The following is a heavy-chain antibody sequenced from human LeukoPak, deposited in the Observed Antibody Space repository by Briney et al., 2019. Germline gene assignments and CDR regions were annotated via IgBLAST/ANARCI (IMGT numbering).Heavy chain of an antibody. J-gene: IGHJ6*02. CDR2: IRSKANSYAT. CDR1: GFTFSGSA. V-gene: IGHV3-73*01. CDR3: TVYGDYPHNYYCYGMDV. D-gene: IGHD4-17*01. Sequence: GGSLKLSCAASGFTFSGSAMHWVRQASGKGLEWVGRIRSKANSYATAYAASVKGRFTISRDDSKNTAYLQMNSLKTEDTAVYYCTVYGDYPHNYYCYGMDVWGQGTTVTVPS.